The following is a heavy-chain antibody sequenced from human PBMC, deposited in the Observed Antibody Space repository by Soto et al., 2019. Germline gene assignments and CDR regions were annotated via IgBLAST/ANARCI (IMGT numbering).Heavy chain of an antibody. J-gene: IGHJ4*02. V-gene: IGHV1-18*01. CDR3: ARVEAGYSSSWYLSYFDY. CDR2: ISAYNGNT. Sequence: ASVKVSCKASGYTFTSYGISWVRQAPGQGLEWMGWISAYNGNTNYAQKLQGRVTMTTDTSTSTAYMELRSLRSDDTAVYYCARVEAGYSSSWYLSYFDYWGQGTLVTVSS. CDR1: GYTFTSYG. D-gene: IGHD6-13*01.